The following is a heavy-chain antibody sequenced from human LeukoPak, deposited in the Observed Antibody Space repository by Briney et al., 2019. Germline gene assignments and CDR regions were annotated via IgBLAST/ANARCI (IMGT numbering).Heavy chain of an antibody. V-gene: IGHV3-21*01. D-gene: IGHD3-9*01. CDR2: ISSSSSYI. CDR3: ARDRDILTGLDAFDI. Sequence: GGSLRLSCAASGFTFSSYSMNGIRQAPGKGLDWVSSISSSSSYIYYADSVKGRFTISRDNAKNSLYLQMNSLRAEDTAVYYCARDRDILTGLDAFDIWGQGTMVTVSS. CDR1: GFTFSSYS. J-gene: IGHJ3*02.